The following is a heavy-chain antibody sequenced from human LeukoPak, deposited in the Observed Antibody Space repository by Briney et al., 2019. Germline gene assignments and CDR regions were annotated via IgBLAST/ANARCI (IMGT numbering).Heavy chain of an antibody. D-gene: IGHD2/OR15-2a*01. Sequence: AGGSLRLSCAASGFTFSNYEMNWVRQAPGKGLEWVSYISTSGSTIYYADSVKGRFTISRDNAKNSLYLRMNSLRAEDTAVYYCAGKNYFYYYMDVWGKGTTVTISS. J-gene: IGHJ6*03. CDR3: AGKNYFYYYMDV. CDR1: GFTFSNYE. CDR2: ISTSGSTI. V-gene: IGHV3-48*03.